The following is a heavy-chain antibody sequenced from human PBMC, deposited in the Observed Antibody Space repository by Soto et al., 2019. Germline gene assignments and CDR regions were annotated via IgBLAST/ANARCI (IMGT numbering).Heavy chain of an antibody. J-gene: IGHJ3*02. V-gene: IGHV1-69*04. CDR1: GGTFNSYT. D-gene: IGHD3-3*01. CDR2: IIPILGIA. Sequence: GAPVKVSSKASGGTFNSYTISWVRQGPGQRLEWMGRIIPILGIANYAQKFQGRVTITADKSTSTAYMELSSLRSEDTAVYYCARDVRHYDFWSGYYPGPDAFDIWGQGTMVTVSS. CDR3: ARDVRHYDFWSGYYPGPDAFDI.